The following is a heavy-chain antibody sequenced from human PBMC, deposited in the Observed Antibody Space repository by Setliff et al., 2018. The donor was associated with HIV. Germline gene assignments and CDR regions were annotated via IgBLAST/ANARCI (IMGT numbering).Heavy chain of an antibody. D-gene: IGHD3-22*01. CDR1: GGSFSGYY. Sequence: SETLSLTCDVYGGSFSGYYWSWIRQPPGKGLEWIGKINHSGSTNYNPSLKSRVTISVDTSKNQFSLKLRSVTAADTAVYYCARVGYYDSSFDYWGQGTLVTVSS. V-gene: IGHV4-34*01. CDR2: INHSGST. J-gene: IGHJ4*02. CDR3: ARVGYYDSSFDY.